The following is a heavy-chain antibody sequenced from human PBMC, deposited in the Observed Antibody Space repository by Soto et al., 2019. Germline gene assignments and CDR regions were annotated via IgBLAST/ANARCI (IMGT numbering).Heavy chain of an antibody. V-gene: IGHV4-34*01. CDR1: AESFSDYY. J-gene: IGHJ4*02. CDR2: IDASGNT. D-gene: IGHD1-26*01. CDR3: VGARGRLVGFDY. Sequence: QVQLQQWGAGLLKPSETLSLTCAVNAESFSDYYWSWIRQPPGKGLEWIGEIDASGNTNYSPSLKSRVTISVDTSKNQFSLKLRSVTAADTAVYFCVGARGRLVGFDYWGQGTLVTVSS.